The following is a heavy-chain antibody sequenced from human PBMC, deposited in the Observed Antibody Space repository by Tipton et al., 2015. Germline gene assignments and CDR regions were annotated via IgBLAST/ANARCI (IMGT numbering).Heavy chain of an antibody. CDR3: ARGRAGLGPYDVFDI. D-gene: IGHD6-19*01. CDR2: IYHSGST. V-gene: IGHV4-4*02. J-gene: IGHJ3*02. CDR1: GGSISSSKW. Sequence: TLSLTCAVSGGSISSSKWWSWVRQPPGKGLEWIGQIYHSGSTNCNPSLKSRVTISVDKSKNQFSLNLSSVTAADTTMYYCARGRAGLGPYDVFDIWGQGTMVTVSS.